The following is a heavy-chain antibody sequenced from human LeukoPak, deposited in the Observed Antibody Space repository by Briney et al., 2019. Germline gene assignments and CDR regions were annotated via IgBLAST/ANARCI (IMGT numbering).Heavy chain of an antibody. D-gene: IGHD2-15*01. CDR3: ARGYSRAAFDI. V-gene: IGHV3-11*04. CDR2: ISSTGGTI. CDR1: GGSISSYY. J-gene: IGHJ3*02. Sequence: LSLTCTVSGGSISSYYWSWIRQPPGKGLEWVSFISSTGGTIYYADSVKGRFTVSRDNGKNSLLLQMNSLRAEDTALYYCARGYSRAAFDIWGQGTVVAVSS.